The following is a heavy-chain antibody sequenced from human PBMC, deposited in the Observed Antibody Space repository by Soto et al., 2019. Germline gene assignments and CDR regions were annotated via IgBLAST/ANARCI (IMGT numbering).Heavy chain of an antibody. CDR3: ARGGSASGGYYYYVMDV. CDR1: GFTVSSNY. J-gene: IGHJ6*02. D-gene: IGHD3-16*01. V-gene: IGHV3-66*01. CDR2: IYSGGTT. Sequence: EVQLVESGGGLVQPGGSLRLSCTASGFTVSSNYMSWVRQAPGKGLEWVSVIYSGGTTYYADSVKGRFTISRDNSKNTPYLQMNSLRAEDTAVYYCARGGSASGGYYYYVMDVWGQGTTVTVSS.